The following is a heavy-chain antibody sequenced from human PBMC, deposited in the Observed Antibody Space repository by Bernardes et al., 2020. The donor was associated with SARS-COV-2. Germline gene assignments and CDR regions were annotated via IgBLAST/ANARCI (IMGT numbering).Heavy chain of an antibody. V-gene: IGHV3-30*01. CDR2: ISYDGSNK. Sequence: GGSLRLSCAASGFTFSSYAMHWVRQAPGKGLEWVAVISYDGSNKYYADSVKGRFTISRDNSKNTLYLQMNSLRAEDTAVYYCAREGITIRPYEVSYYYYMDVWGKGTTVTVSS. J-gene: IGHJ6*03. CDR1: GFTFSSYA. CDR3: AREGITIRPYEVSYYYYMDV. D-gene: IGHD3-3*01.